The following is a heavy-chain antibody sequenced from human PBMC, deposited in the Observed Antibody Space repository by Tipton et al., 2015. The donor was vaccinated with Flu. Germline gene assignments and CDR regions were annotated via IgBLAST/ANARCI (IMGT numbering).Heavy chain of an antibody. J-gene: IGHJ3*02. D-gene: IGHD3-22*01. CDR3: ARISMNGDVVGDAFDI. Sequence: SLRLSCAASGFTFSRYWMHWVRQAPGKGLVWVSRIGGDGSRTRYADSVKGRFTISRDNAKNTLDLQMNSLRVEDTAVYYCARISMNGDVVGDAFDIWGQGTVATVSS. CDR1: GFTFSRYW. V-gene: IGHV3-74*01. CDR2: IGGDGSRT.